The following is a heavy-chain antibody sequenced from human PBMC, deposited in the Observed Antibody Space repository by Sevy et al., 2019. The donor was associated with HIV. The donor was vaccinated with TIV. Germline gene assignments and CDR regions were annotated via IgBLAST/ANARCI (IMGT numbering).Heavy chain of an antibody. Sequence: GGSLRLSCAASRFTFSAYYMSWIRPAPGKGLEWVSDISSGSSYTNYADSLKGRFTISRDNAKNSLYLQMNSPRAEETAVFYCARDRGNFGGQYFDYWGQGTLVTVSS. CDR1: RFTFSAYY. J-gene: IGHJ4*02. D-gene: IGHD4-17*01. CDR2: ISSGSSYT. V-gene: IGHV3-11*06. CDR3: ARDRGNFGGQYFDY.